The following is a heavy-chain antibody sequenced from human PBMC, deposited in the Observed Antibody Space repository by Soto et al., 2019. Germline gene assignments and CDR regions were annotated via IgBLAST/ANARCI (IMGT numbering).Heavy chain of an antibody. J-gene: IGHJ4*02. Sequence: SETLSLTCTVSGGSISSSSFYWGWVRQTPGKGLEWITSIHLRSGNTYYNPSLKSRVTISVDTSENQFSLTLTSVTAADTAVYYCASPASYCGGDCSANXGQGTLVTVSS. D-gene: IGHD2-21*02. CDR2: IHLRSGNT. V-gene: IGHV4-39*01. CDR1: GGSISSSSFY. CDR3: ASPASYCGGDCSAN.